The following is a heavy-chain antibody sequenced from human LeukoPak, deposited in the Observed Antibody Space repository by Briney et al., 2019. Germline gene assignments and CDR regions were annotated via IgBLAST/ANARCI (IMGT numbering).Heavy chain of an antibody. CDR2: ISSSSSYI. CDR1: GSTFSSYN. D-gene: IGHD2-15*01. CDR3: ARDKDLYCSGGSCSVFDY. Sequence: PGGSLRLSCAASGSTFSSYNMNWVRQAPGKGLEWVSSISSSSSYIYYADSVKGRFTISRHNAKNSLYLQMNSLRAEDTAVYYCARDKDLYCSGGSCSVFDYWGQGTLVTVSS. V-gene: IGHV3-21*01. J-gene: IGHJ4*02.